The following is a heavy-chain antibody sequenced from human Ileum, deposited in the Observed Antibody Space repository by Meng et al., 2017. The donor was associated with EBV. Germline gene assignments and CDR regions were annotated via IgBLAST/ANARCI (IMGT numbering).Heavy chain of an antibody. CDR1: GDSITNHNW. CDR2: IPHRGSS. CDR3: LRGSGGSV. J-gene: IGHJ1*01. Sequence: QVQLRESGPALVKPPATLSLTCAVSGDSITNHNWWAWVRQPPGKGLEWIGEIPHRGSSAYNPSLKSRVSMSIDKSKNQFSLKLTSVTAADTAVYHCLRGSGGSVWGQGTLVTVSS. V-gene: IGHV4-4*03. D-gene: IGHD3-10*01.